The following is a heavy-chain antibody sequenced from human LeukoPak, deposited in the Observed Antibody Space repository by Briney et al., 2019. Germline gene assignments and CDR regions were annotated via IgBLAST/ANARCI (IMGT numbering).Heavy chain of an antibody. CDR3: ARGGLNFDAFDI. J-gene: IGHJ3*02. CDR2: IGSRSTYT. V-gene: IGHV3-21*01. D-gene: IGHD1-7*01. Sequence: KPGGSLRLSCAASGFTFSSYSMNWVRQAPGKGLEGVSSIGSRSTYTYSADSVKGRFTISRDNAKNSLYLQMNSLRAGDTAVYYCARGGLNFDAFDIWGQGTMVTVSS. CDR1: GFTFSSYS.